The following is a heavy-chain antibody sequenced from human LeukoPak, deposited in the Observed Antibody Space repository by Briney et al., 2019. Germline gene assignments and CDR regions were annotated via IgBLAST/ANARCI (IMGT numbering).Heavy chain of an antibody. CDR3: AREADYGDYLRSYYYIDV. Sequence: PSETLSLTCTVSGGYIGSYYWSWIRQPAGKGLEWIGRILTSETPSYNPSLESRVTMSVYTSESQFSLKLTSVTAADTAVYYCAREADYGDYLRSYYYIDVWGTGTTVTVSS. J-gene: IGHJ6*03. CDR1: GGYIGSYY. D-gene: IGHD4-17*01. V-gene: IGHV4-4*07. CDR2: ILTSETP.